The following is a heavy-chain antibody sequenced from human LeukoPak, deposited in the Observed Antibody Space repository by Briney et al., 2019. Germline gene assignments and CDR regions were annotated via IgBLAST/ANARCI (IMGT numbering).Heavy chain of an antibody. D-gene: IGHD3-9*01. Sequence: GGSLRLSCAASGFTFSTSAMNWVRQVPGKGLEWVSSIDYDSSHIYYAASVRGRFTISRDNTRDSVYLQMDSLRVEDTAVYYCTRDPLRYLRVGHYDYWGQGTLVAVSS. J-gene: IGHJ4*02. CDR3: TRDPLRYLRVGHYDY. CDR2: IDYDSSHI. V-gene: IGHV3-21*01. CDR1: GFTFSTSA.